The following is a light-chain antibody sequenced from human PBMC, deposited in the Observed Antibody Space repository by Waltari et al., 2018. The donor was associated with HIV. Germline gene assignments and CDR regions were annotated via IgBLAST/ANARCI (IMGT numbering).Light chain of an antibody. J-gene: IGLJ3*02. CDR3: GTWDPNLSAGV. Sequence: QSVLTQPPSVSAAPGQKVTISCSGSTSNIGKSFVSWYQQFPGTAPRLLIYDNNQWPAAIPDRFSGSKSGTSATQDITGLQAGDEADYYCGTWDPNLSAGVFGGGTKVTVL. CDR1: TSNIGKSF. CDR2: DNN. V-gene: IGLV1-51*01.